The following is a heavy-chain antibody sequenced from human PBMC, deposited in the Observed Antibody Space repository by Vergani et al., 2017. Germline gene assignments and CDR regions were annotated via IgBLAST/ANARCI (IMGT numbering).Heavy chain of an antibody. D-gene: IGHD3-16*01. CDR3: ARDGAFQRRYYYYGMDV. CDR2: IWYDGSNK. J-gene: IGHJ6*02. V-gene: IGHV3-33*01. Sequence: QVQLVESGGGVVQPGRSLRLSCAASGFTFSSYGMHWVRQAPGKGLEWVAVIWYDGSNKYYADSVKGRFTISRDNSKNTLYLQMNSLRAEDTAVYYCARDGAFQRRYYYYGMDVWGQGTTVTVSS. CDR1: GFTFSSYG.